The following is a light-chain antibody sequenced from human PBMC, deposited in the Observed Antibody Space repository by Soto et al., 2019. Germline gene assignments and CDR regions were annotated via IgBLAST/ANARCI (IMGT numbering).Light chain of an antibody. CDR3: SSYGASATL. Sequence: QSALTQPASLSGSPGQSITITCTGTSSDIGSYNYVSWYQQHPAKAPKLLIFDVSYRPSGISDRFSGSKSGNTASLTISGLQPEDEADYYCSSYGASATLFGGGTKVTVL. CDR1: SSDIGSYNY. CDR2: DVS. V-gene: IGLV2-14*03. J-gene: IGLJ3*02.